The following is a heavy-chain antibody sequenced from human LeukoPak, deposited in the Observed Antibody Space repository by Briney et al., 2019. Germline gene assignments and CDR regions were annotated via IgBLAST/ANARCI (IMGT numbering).Heavy chain of an antibody. J-gene: IGHJ4*02. D-gene: IGHD3-22*01. Sequence: GGSLRLSCAASGFTFSSYSMNWVRQAPGKGLEWVSSISSSSSYIYYADSVKGRFTISRDNAKNSLYLQMNSLRAEDTAVYYCARWAGGYYKNFDYWGQGTLVTVSS. CDR1: GFTFSSYS. CDR2: ISSSSSYI. V-gene: IGHV3-21*04. CDR3: ARWAGGYYKNFDY.